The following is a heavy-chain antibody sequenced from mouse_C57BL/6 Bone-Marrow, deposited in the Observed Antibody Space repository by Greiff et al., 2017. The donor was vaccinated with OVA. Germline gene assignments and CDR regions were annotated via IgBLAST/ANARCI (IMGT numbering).Heavy chain of an antibody. CDR1: GYTFTSYG. V-gene: IGHV1-81*01. D-gene: IGHD4-1*01. CDR2: IYPRSGNT. CDR3: ARDDLTGSYMDY. J-gene: IGHJ2*01. Sequence: QVQLQQSGAELARPGASVKLSCKASGYTFTSYGISWVKQRTGQGLEWIGEIYPRSGNTYYNEKFKGKATLTADKSSSTAYMELRSLTSEDSAVYFCARDDLTGSYMDYGGKGTTLTVSS.